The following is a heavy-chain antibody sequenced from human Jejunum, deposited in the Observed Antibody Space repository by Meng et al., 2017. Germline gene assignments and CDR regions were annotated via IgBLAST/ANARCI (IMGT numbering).Heavy chain of an antibody. J-gene: IGHJ4*02. Sequence: QVQVQQWGAGLFMPSETQSLTCAFQGGSFSTYDWSWIRQPPGKGLEWLGQIHHSGSINDNPPLKGRVTMSVDTSRSQISLKLNSVTAADTAVYYCRLAYCVSDCGDYWGQGTLVTVSS. CDR2: IHHSGSI. V-gene: IGHV4-34*01. CDR1: GGSFSTYD. D-gene: IGHD2-21*02. CDR3: RLAYCVSDCGDY.